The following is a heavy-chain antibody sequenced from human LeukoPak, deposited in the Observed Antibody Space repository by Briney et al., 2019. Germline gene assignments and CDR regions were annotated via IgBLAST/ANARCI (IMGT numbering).Heavy chain of an antibody. D-gene: IGHD2-21*02. V-gene: IGHV1-69*13. CDR1: GGTFSSYA. CDR2: IIPIFGTA. Sequence: EASVKVSCKASGGTFSSYAISWVRQAPGQGLEWMGVIIPIFGTANHAQKFQGRVTITADESTSTAYMELSSLRSEDTAVYFCARDRGCGGDCYLDYYGMDVWGQGTTVTVSS. J-gene: IGHJ6*02. CDR3: ARDRGCGGDCYLDYYGMDV.